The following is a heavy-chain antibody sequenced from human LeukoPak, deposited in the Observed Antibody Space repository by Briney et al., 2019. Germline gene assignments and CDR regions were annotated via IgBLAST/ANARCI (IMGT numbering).Heavy chain of an antibody. Sequence: GGSLRLSCAASGFTFSSYWMSWVRQALGKGLEWVANIKQDGSEKYYVDSVKGRFTISRDNAKSSLYLQMNSLRDEDTAVYYCARDPYSGSYGDYYYYYMDVWGKGTTVTISS. CDR2: IKQDGSEK. CDR3: ARDPYSGSYGDYYYYYMDV. D-gene: IGHD1-26*01. J-gene: IGHJ6*03. CDR1: GFTFSSYW. V-gene: IGHV3-7*01.